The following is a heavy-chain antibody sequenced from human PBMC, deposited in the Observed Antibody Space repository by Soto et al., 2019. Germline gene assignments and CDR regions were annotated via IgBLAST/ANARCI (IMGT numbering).Heavy chain of an antibody. J-gene: IGHJ5*02. Sequence: PSETVSLTXTAPGGSSSSSTYSRGWIRQPPGKGLERIGSMHYSGATYYNPSLKSRVSISVDTSKSQFSLKLTFVTAADTAVYFCARQGSNSSRRLSWFDPWGQGTLVTVSS. V-gene: IGHV4-39*01. CDR3: ARQGSNSSRRLSWFDP. CDR1: GGSSSSSTYS. CDR2: MHYSGAT. D-gene: IGHD3-16*01.